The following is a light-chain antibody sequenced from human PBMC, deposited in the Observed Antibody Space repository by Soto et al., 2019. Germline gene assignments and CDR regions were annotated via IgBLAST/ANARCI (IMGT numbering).Light chain of an antibody. V-gene: IGLV2-14*01. Sequence: QSALTQPASVSGSPGQSITISCTGTSSDVGAYNYVSWYQQHPGKAPKLMIYDVINRPSGVSYRFSASKSGNTASLTISGLQAEDEADYYCSSYTTSTPVIFGGGTKLTVL. CDR2: DVI. CDR1: SSDVGAYNY. CDR3: SSYTTSTPVI. J-gene: IGLJ2*01.